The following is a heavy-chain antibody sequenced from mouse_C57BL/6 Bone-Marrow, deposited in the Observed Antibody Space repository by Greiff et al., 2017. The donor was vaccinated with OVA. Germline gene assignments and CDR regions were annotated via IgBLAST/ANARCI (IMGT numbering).Heavy chain of an antibody. J-gene: IGHJ3*01. CDR3: ASPYYYGSTWFAY. Sequence: QVQLQQPGAELVRPGTSVKLSCKASGYTFTSYWMHWVKQRPGQGLEWIGVIDPSDSYTNYNQKFKGKATLTVDTSSSTAYMQLSSLTSEDSAVYYCASPYYYGSTWFAYWGQGTLVTVSA. CDR2: IDPSDSYT. V-gene: IGHV1-59*01. D-gene: IGHD1-1*01. CDR1: GYTFTSYW.